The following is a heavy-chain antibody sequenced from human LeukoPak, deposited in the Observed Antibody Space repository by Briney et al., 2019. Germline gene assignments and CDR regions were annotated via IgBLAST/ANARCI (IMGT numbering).Heavy chain of an antibody. D-gene: IGHD3-10*01. J-gene: IGHJ4*02. CDR1: GGSFSGYY. CDR2: INHSGST. V-gene: IGHV4-34*01. CDR3: ARGPSDDY. Sequence: SETLSLTCPAYGGSFSGYYCSWIRQPPGKELEWIGEINHSGSTNYNPSLKSRVTISVDTSKNQFSLKLSSVTAADTAVYYCARGPSDDYWGQGTLVTVSS.